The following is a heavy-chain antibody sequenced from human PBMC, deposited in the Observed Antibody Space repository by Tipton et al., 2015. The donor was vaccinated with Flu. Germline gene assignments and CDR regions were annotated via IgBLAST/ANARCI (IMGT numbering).Heavy chain of an antibody. V-gene: IGHV3-7*01. J-gene: IGHJ5*02. Sequence: SLRLSCTASSFTFSSYWMDWVRQAPGKGLEWVANINQGGSERYYVDSVKGRFTISRDNAKRSLYLQLDSLRAEDTGVYYCSISLNSWGQGTLVTVFS. CDR1: SFTFSSYW. CDR3: SISLNS. CDR2: INQGGSER.